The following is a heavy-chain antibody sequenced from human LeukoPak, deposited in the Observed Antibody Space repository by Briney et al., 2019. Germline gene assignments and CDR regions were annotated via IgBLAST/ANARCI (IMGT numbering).Heavy chain of an antibody. CDR1: RVASRCDS. V-gene: IGHV1-2*02. CDR3: ARSRSSVALFVFDY. D-gene: IGHD2-15*01. CDR2: IDANNGDT. Sequence: ASVKVSCKASRVASRCDSIHSLRQAPGQGLEWTGWIDANNGDTKSAQKFQGRVTMSRYTSISTAYMDLSSLSPDDAAVYYCARSRSSVALFVFDYWGQGTLVTVSS. J-gene: IGHJ4*02.